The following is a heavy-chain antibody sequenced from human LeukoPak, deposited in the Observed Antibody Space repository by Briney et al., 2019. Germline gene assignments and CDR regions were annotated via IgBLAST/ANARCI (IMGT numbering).Heavy chain of an antibody. CDR3: ARVPSYYYYMDV. CDR1: GGSISSYY. Sequence: SETLSLSCTVSGGSISSYYWSWIRQPAGKGLEWIGRIYTSGRTNYNPSLKSRVTMSVDTSKNQFSLKLSPVTAADTAVYYCARVPSYYYYMDVWGKGTTVTVSS. V-gene: IGHV4-4*07. J-gene: IGHJ6*03. CDR2: IYTSGRT.